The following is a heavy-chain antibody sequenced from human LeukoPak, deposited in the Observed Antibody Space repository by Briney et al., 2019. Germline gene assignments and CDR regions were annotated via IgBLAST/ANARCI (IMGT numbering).Heavy chain of an antibody. CDR3: AKSDCSSTSCSGNFDY. J-gene: IGHJ4*02. V-gene: IGHV3-23*01. Sequence: AGGSLRLSCAASGFTFRSYVMSWVRQAPGKGLEWVSAISGSGGSTYYADSVKGRFTISRDNSKNTLYLQMNSLRAEDTAVYYCAKSDCSSTSCSGNFDYWGQGTLVTVSS. CDR2: ISGSGGST. D-gene: IGHD2-2*01. CDR1: GFTFRSYV.